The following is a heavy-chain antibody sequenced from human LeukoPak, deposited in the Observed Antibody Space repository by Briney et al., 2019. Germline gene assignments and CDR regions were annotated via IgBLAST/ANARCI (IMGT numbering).Heavy chain of an antibody. Sequence: GGSLRLSCAASGFTVSSNYMSWVRQAPVKGLEWVSVIYSGGSTYYADSVKGRFTISRDNSKNTLYLQMNSLRAEDTAVYYCARLIWFGESADYWGQGTLVTVSS. CDR3: ARLIWFGESADY. V-gene: IGHV3-66*01. CDR2: IYSGGST. J-gene: IGHJ4*02. CDR1: GFTVSSNY. D-gene: IGHD3-10*01.